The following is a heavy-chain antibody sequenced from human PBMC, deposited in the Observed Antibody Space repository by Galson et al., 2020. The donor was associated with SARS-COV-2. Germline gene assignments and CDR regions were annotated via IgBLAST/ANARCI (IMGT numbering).Heavy chain of an antibody. D-gene: IGHD1-26*01. Sequence: GESLKISCKASGYNFTSYYMHWVRQAPGQGLEWMGIINPSGGSTSYAQQFQGRDTMTRDTSTSTVYMELSSLRYEDTAVYYCARDLTRTYSGSYEDYYYGMDVWGQGTTVTVSS. J-gene: IGHJ6*02. CDR3: ARDLTRTYSGSYEDYYYGMDV. V-gene: IGHV1-46*01. CDR1: GYNFTSYY. CDR2: INPSGGST.